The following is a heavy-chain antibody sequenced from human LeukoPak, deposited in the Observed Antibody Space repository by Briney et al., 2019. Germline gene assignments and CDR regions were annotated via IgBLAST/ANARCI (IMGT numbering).Heavy chain of an antibody. J-gene: IGHJ5*02. CDR3: AKDQVQWLVGWFDP. CDR2: ISSGGGST. Sequence: GGSLRLSCAASEFTFSSYAMTWVRQAPGKGLEWVSAISSGGGSTDYAGSVKGRFTISRDNSKNTLYLQMNSLRAEDTAVYYRAKDQVQWLVGWFDPWGQGTLVTVSS. V-gene: IGHV3-23*01. CDR1: EFTFSSYA. D-gene: IGHD6-19*01.